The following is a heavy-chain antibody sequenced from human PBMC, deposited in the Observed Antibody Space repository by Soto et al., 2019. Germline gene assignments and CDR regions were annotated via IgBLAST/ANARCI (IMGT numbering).Heavy chain of an antibody. CDR3: ARDLAAAAY. D-gene: IGHD6-13*01. Sequence: QVQLVQSGAEVKKPGASVKVSCKASGYIFTNYYIHWVRQAPGQGLEWMSIINPLPTSGSTNYAQKFKGRVTVTRDTSTSTVYLELSSLRSDDTAVYYCARDLAAAAYWGQGTLVTVYS. J-gene: IGHJ4*02. CDR2: INPLPTSGST. CDR1: GYIFTNYY. V-gene: IGHV1-46*01.